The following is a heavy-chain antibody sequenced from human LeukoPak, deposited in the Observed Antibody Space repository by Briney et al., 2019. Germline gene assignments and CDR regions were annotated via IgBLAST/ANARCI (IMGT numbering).Heavy chain of an antibody. Sequence: GGSLRLSCTASGLSFTTGGMHWVRQAPGKGLEWVSYISSNSRTVEYADSVKGRFTISRDNAKNSLYLQMNTLRAEDTAVYYCARGGAARPDYWGRGMLVSVSS. V-gene: IGHV3-48*01. D-gene: IGHD6-6*01. CDR1: GLSFTTGG. J-gene: IGHJ4*02. CDR3: ARGGAARPDY. CDR2: ISSNSRTV.